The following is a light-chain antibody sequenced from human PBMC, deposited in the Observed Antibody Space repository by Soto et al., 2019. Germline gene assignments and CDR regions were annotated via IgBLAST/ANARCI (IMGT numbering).Light chain of an antibody. J-gene: IGLJ1*01. Sequence: QSVLTQPASLSGSPGQSITISCTGTSSDIGSFNLVSWYQQFPGEVPKLIIYESYKRPSGIPDRFSGSKSGTSATLGITGLQTGDEADYYCGTWDSSLSAGLYVFGTGTKLTVL. CDR2: ESY. V-gene: IGLV1-51*01. CDR3: GTWDSSLSAGLYV. CDR1: SSDIGSFNL.